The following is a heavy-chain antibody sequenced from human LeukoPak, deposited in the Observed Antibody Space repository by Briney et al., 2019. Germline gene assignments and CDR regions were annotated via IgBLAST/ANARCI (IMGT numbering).Heavy chain of an antibody. CDR1: GGTFSSYA. V-gene: IGHV1-69*13. Sequence: GASVNVSCKASGGTFSSYAISWVRQAPGQGLEWMGGIIPIFGTANYAQKFQGRVTITADESTSTAYMELSSLRSEDTAVYYCARTNDSYYYYGMDVWGQGTTVTVSS. CDR2: IIPIFGTA. CDR3: ARTNDSYYYYGMDV. J-gene: IGHJ6*02.